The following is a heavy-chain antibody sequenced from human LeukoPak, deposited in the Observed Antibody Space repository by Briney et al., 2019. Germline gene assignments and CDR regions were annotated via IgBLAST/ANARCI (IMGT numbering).Heavy chain of an antibody. Sequence: GESLKISCQGFGYSFTSFWIGWVRQMPGKGLEWMGIIYPGDSETRYIPSFQGQVTFSGDKSINTAYLQWSSLKASDTAIYYCAPIRSYSDVFDIWGQGKMFTVT. CDR3: APIRSYSDVFDI. V-gene: IGHV5-51*01. CDR1: GYSFTSFW. J-gene: IGHJ3*02. CDR2: IYPGDSET. D-gene: IGHD2-21*01.